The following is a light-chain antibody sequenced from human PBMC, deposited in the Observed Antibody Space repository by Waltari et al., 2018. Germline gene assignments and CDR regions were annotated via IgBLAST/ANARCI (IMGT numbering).Light chain of an antibody. CDR3: SSYTSSSTGV. J-gene: IGLJ1*01. CDR1: SSDVGGYNY. Sequence: QSALTQPASVSGSPGQSITIPCTGTSSDVGGYNYVSWYQQHPGKAPKLIIYDVSNRPSGVSNRFSGSKSGNTASLTISGLQAEDEADYYCSSYTSSSTGVFGTGTKVTVL. V-gene: IGLV2-14*01. CDR2: DVS.